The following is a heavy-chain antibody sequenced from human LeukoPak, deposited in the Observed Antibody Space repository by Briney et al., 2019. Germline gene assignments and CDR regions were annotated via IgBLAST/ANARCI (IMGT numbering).Heavy chain of an antibody. D-gene: IGHD5-12*01. CDR3: ARPVDYNAGDY. J-gene: IGHJ4*02. CDR2: ISSGSSSV. Sequence: GGSLRLSCAASGFSFNSYSMNWVRQAPGQGLEWVSYISSGSSSVYYADSVKGRFTISRDNAKNSLYLQMNSLRAEDTAVYYCARPVDYNAGDYWGQGTLVTVSS. CDR1: GFSFNSYS. V-gene: IGHV3-48*04.